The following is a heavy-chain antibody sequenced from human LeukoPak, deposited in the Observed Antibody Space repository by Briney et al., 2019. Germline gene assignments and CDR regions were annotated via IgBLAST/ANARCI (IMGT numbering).Heavy chain of an antibody. D-gene: IGHD4-23*01. J-gene: IGHJ3*02. V-gene: IGHV3-21*01. CDR1: GFTFRDYT. CDR3: ARDDGGNFNDAFDI. CDR2: MTGRTNHI. Sequence: KTGGSLRLSCTASGFTFRDYTLNWVRQAPGKGLEWVSSMTGRTNHIFYADSLKGRFTISRDNAENSVYLQMNNLGAEDTAVYYCARDDGGNFNDAFDIWGPGTMVTVSS.